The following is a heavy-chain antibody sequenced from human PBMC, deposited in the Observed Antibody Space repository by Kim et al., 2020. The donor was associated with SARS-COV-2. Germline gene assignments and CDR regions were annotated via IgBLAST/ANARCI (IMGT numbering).Heavy chain of an antibody. V-gene: IGHV1-46*01. CDR3: ARSLWITIFGVVTSRGDELDY. D-gene: IGHD3-3*01. CDR1: GYTFTSYY. J-gene: IGHJ4*02. CDR2: INPSGGST. Sequence: ASVKVSCKASGYTFTSYYMHWVRQAPGQGLEWMGIINPSGGSTSYAQKFQGRVTMTRDTSTSTVYMELSSLRSEDTAVYYCARSLWITIFGVVTSRGDELDYWGQGTLVTVSS.